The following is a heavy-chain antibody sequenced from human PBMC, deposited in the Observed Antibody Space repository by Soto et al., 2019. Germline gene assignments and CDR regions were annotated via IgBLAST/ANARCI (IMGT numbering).Heavy chain of an antibody. CDR3: AKDAVYNDGLWLMDH. V-gene: IGHV3-23*05. CDR1: GLPHSSFA. J-gene: IGHJ4*02. CDR2: IYGSGRGI. D-gene: IGHD2-21*01. Sequence: EVQLLESGGGLVQPGGSLRLSCTASGLPHSSFAMMWVRQAPGKGLECVAGIYGSGRGIEYADSVKVRFTISRDNSKNTVYLQMTDLRADDTAVYYCAKDAVYNDGLWLMDHWGQGTQVTVSS.